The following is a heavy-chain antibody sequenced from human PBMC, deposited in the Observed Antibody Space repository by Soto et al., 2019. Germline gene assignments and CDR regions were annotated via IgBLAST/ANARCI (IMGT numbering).Heavy chain of an antibody. CDR1: GFTFSSYG. V-gene: IGHV3-33*01. Sequence: QVQLVESGGGVVQPGRSLRLSCAASGFTFSSYGMHWVRQAPGKGLEWVAVIWYDGSNKYYADSVKGRFTISRDNSKNTLYLQMNSLRAEDTAVHYCARGSVAGTIDYWGQGTLVTVSS. D-gene: IGHD6-19*01. CDR3: ARGSVAGTIDY. J-gene: IGHJ4*02. CDR2: IWYDGSNK.